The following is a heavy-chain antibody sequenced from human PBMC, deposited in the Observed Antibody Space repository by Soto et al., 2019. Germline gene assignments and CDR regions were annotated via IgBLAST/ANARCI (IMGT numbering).Heavy chain of an antibody. V-gene: IGHV1-69*01. Sequence: QVQLVQSGAEVKKPGPSVKASCKASGGTFSSYAISWVRQAPEQGLEWMGGIIPIFGTANYAQKFQGRVTITADESTSTAYMELSRLRSEDTAVYYCARAGYSSGWYQHYGMDVWGQGTTVTVSS. D-gene: IGHD6-19*01. CDR3: ARAGYSSGWYQHYGMDV. CDR2: IIPIFGTA. J-gene: IGHJ6*02. CDR1: GGTFSSYA.